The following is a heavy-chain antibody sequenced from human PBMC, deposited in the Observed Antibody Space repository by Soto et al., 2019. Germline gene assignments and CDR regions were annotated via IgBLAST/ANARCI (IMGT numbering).Heavy chain of an antibody. CDR3: AREPRPNHYGMDV. V-gene: IGHV3-21*01. Sequence: EVQLVESGGGLVKPGGSLRLSCAASGFTFSSYSMNWVRQAPGKGLEWVSSISSSSSYIYYADSVKGRFTISRDNAKNSLYLQMNSLRAEDTAVYYCAREPRPNHYGMDVWGQGPTVTVSS. J-gene: IGHJ6*02. CDR2: ISSSSSYI. CDR1: GFTFSSYS.